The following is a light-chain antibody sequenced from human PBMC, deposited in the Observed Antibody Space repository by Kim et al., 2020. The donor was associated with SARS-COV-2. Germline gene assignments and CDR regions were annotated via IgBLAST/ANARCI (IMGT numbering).Light chain of an antibody. J-gene: IGLJ2*01. CDR2: QDS. Sequence: SVSPGETVTITFSGDKLGNKYVCWYQQEPGQSPVLVIYQDSRRPSGIPERFSASNSGNTATLTISGTQAMDEADYYCQAWDSSNVIFGGGTQLTVL. CDR1: KLGNKY. CDR3: QAWDSSNVI. V-gene: IGLV3-1*01.